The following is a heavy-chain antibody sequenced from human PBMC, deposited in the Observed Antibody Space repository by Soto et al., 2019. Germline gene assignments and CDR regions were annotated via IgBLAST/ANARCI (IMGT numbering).Heavy chain of an antibody. V-gene: IGHV1-2*02. J-gene: IGHJ5*02. CDR1: GYTFTGYF. CDR2: INPNRGVT. D-gene: IGHD1-1*01. Sequence: ASVKVACKASGYTFTGYFIHRVRQAPGEGVEWVGDINPNRGVTKYAPRLVSRATINTNTSIDLAYMDLNNLRSDDTSVAFCARGGGTLLARIPWGPRTLIVVSS. CDR3: ARGGGTLLARIP.